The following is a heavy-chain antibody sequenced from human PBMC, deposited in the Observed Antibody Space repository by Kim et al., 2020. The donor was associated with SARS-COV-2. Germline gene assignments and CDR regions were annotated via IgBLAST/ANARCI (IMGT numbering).Heavy chain of an antibody. CDR1: GFTFSSYG. J-gene: IGHJ4*02. D-gene: IGHD3-10*01. V-gene: IGHV3-33*01. CDR2: IWYDGSNK. Sequence: GGSLRLSCAASGFTFSSYGMHWVRQAPGKGLEWVAVIWYDGSNKYYADSVKGRFTISRDNSKNTLYLQMNSLRAEDTAVYYCAREIRPNYYGSGSYYNVDYFDYWGQGTLVTVSS. CDR3: AREIRPNYYGSGSYYNVDYFDY.